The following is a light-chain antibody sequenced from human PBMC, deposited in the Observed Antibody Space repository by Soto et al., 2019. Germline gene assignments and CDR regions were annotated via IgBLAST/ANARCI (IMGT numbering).Light chain of an antibody. J-gene: IGKJ1*01. V-gene: IGKV3-20*01. CDR3: QQYRDLPQT. CDR2: NSS. CDR1: QCVRSNY. Sequence: EIVLTQSPGTLSLSPGERATLSCRASQCVRSNYLAWYQQKPGQAPRLLIYNSSTRATGIPDRFSGSGSGTDFTLTISRLEPEDFALYYCQQYRDLPQTFGQGTQVEIK.